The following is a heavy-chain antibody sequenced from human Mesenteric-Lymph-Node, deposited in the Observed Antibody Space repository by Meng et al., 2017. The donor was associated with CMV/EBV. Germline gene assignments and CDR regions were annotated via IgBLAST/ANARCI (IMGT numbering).Heavy chain of an antibody. CDR1: GYTFTNYD. V-gene: IGHV1-8*01. CDR3: ARGRDRDY. Sequence: SVRVSCKASGYTFTNYDINWVRQATGQGLEWMGWMNPNSGNTGYAQKFQGRVTMTRDTSTSTAYMELRSLRSDDTAVYYCARGRDRDYWGQGTLVTVSS. D-gene: IGHD5-24*01. CDR2: MNPNSGNT. J-gene: IGHJ4*02.